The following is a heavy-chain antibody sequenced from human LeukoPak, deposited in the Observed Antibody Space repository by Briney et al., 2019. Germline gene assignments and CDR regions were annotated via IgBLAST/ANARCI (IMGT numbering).Heavy chain of an antibody. CDR2: IYYSGST. V-gene: IGHV4-59*01. CDR3: ARMMTTVVTPGFDY. CDR1: GGSISSYY. D-gene: IGHD4-23*01. J-gene: IGHJ4*02. Sequence: PSETLSLTCTVSGGSISSYYWSWIRQPPGKGLEWIGYIYYSGSTNYNPSLKSRVTISVDTSKNQFSLKLSSVTAADTAVYYCARMMTTVVTPGFDYWGQGTLVTVSS.